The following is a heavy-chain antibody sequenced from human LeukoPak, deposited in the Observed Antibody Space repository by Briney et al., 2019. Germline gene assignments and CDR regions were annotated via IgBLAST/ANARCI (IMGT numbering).Heavy chain of an antibody. CDR3: AREYGDY. J-gene: IGHJ4*01. CDR2: ISNDGSKK. V-gene: IGHV3-30-3*01. Sequence: GRSLRLSCAASGFTFNSYAMHWVRQAPGKGLDWVAVISNDGSKKNYADSVKGRFTISRDNSKNTLYLQMNSLRAEDTAVFYCAREYGDY. CDR1: GFTFNSYA. D-gene: IGHD4-17*01.